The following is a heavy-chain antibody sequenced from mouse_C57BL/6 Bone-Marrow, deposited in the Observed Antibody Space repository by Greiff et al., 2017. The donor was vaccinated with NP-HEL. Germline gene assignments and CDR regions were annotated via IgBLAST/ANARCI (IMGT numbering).Heavy chain of an antibody. V-gene: IGHV1-81*01. CDR1: GYTFTSYG. J-gene: IGHJ3*01. D-gene: IGHD1-1*01. CDR2: IYPRSGNT. Sequence: VQLQESGAELARPGASVKLSCKASGYTFTSYGISWVKQRTGQGLEWIGEIYPRSGNTYYNEKFKGKATLTADKSSSTAYLELRSLTSEDSAVYFCARSAGSSYVAYWGQGTLVTVSA. CDR3: ARSAGSSYVAY.